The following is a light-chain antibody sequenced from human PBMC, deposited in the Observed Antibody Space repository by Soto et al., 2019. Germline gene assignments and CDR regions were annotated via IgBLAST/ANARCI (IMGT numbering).Light chain of an antibody. CDR1: SSDVGGYKY. CDR3: SSYAGSNNYV. J-gene: IGLJ1*01. V-gene: IGLV2-8*01. CDR2: AVN. Sequence: QSVLTQPPSASGSPGQSVTISCTGTSSDVGGYKYVSWYQQYPGKAPKLMIYAVNKRPSGVPDRFSGSKSGNTASLTVSGLQAEDEADYYCSSYAGSNNYVFRHGTKVTVL.